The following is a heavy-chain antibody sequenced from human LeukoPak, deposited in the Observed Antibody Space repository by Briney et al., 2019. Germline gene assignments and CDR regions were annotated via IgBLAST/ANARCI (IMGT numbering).Heavy chain of an antibody. Sequence: PGGSLRLSCAASGFTFSSYSMNWVRQAPGKGLEWVSSISSSSYIYYADSVKGRFTISRDNAKNSLSLQMNSLRAEDTAVYYCARDSEGYQLLKGFDYWGLGTLVTVSS. V-gene: IGHV3-21*01. CDR3: ARDSEGYQLLKGFDY. CDR2: ISSSSYI. J-gene: IGHJ4*02. D-gene: IGHD2-2*01. CDR1: GFTFSSYS.